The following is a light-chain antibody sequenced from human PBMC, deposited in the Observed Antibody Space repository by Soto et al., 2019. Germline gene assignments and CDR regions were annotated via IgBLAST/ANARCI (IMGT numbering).Light chain of an antibody. V-gene: IGKV1-27*01. CDR3: QKYNSAPWT. J-gene: IGKJ1*01. CDR1: QGISNY. CDR2: AAS. Sequence: DIPMTQSPSSMSASVGDRVTITCRASQGISNYLAWYQQKPGKVPTLLIYAASTLQSGVPSRFSGSGSGTDFTLTISSLQPEDVATYYCQKYNSAPWTFGQGTKVEIK.